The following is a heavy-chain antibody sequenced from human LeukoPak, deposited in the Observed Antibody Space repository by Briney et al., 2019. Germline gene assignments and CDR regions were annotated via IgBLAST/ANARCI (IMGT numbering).Heavy chain of an antibody. Sequence: GASVKVSCKASGYTFTSYYMHWVRQAPGQGLEWMGRINPNSGGTNYAQKFQGRVTMTRYTSISTAYMELSRLRSDDTAVYYCARDRLLYSSKSDFDYWGQGTLVTVSS. CDR3: ARDRLLYSSKSDFDY. CDR2: INPNSGGT. CDR1: GYTFTSYY. J-gene: IGHJ4*02. D-gene: IGHD6-13*01. V-gene: IGHV1-2*06.